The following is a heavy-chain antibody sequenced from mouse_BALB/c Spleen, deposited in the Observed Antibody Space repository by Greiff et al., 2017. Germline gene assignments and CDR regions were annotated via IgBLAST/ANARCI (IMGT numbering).Heavy chain of an antibody. CDR1: GFTFSSYA. CDR3: ARGGYYDYVFAY. J-gene: IGHJ3*01. Sequence: VESGGGLVKPGGSLKLSCAASGFTFSSYAMSWVRQTPEKRLEWVASISSGGSTYYPDSVKGRFTISRDNARNILYLQMSSLRSEDTAMYYCARGGYYDYVFAYWGQGTLVTVSA. V-gene: IGHV5-6-5*01. D-gene: IGHD2-4*01. CDR2: ISSGGST.